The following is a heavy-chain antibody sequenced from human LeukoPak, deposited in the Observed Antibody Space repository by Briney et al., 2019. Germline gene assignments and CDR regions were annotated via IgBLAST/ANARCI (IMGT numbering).Heavy chain of an antibody. D-gene: IGHD3-16*02. Sequence: SETLSLTCTVSGGSISTSNYYWGWIRQPPGKGLEWIGNIFYSGSTYYSPSLRSRVTISLDTSRNQFSLKLNSVTAADTAVYYCAKSNSYGLVDIWGQGTMVTVSS. CDR3: AKSNSYGLVDI. CDR2: IFYSGST. V-gene: IGHV4-39*07. CDR1: GGSISTSNYY. J-gene: IGHJ3*02.